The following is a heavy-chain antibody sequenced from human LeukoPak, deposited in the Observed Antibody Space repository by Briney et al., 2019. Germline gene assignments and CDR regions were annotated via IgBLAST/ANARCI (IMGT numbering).Heavy chain of an antibody. CDR3: ARRALGDSYYYQMDV. J-gene: IGHJ6*03. CDR2: IYPGDSDT. Sequence: GESLLISCQASGSTFTSYWIAWGRPLPGKGLGGMGIIYPGDSDTRYSPSFQGQVTFSADKSISTAYVQWSSLKASDTAMYYCARRALGDSYYYQMDVWGKGTTVTVSS. CDR1: GSTFTSYW. D-gene: IGHD3-16*01. V-gene: IGHV5-51*01.